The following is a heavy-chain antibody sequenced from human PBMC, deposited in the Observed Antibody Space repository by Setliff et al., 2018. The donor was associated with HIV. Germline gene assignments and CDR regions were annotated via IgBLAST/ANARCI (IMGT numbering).Heavy chain of an antibody. D-gene: IGHD2-2*01. CDR1: GYSLTSYS. CDR3: ARASRYCSRTSCHGDWFDP. CDR2: INTNTGNP. V-gene: IGHV7-4-1*01. J-gene: IGHJ5*02. Sequence: GASVKVSCKASGYSLTSYSINWVRQAPGQGLEWMGYINTNTGNPTYAQGFTGRFVFSVDTPVSTAYLQIFSLKAEDTAVYYCARASRYCSRTSCHGDWFDPWGQGTLVTVSS.